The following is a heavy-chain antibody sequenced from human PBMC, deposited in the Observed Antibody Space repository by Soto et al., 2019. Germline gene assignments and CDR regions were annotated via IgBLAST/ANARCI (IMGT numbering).Heavy chain of an antibody. V-gene: IGHV3-66*01. CDR2: IYSGGST. Sequence: GGSLRLSCAASGFTVISNYMSWVRQAAGKGLEWVSVIYSGGSTYYADSVKGRFTISRDNSKNTLYLQMNSLRAEDTAVYYCARGDSERRGDYHYYMDVWGKGTTVTVSS. D-gene: IGHD1-1*01. J-gene: IGHJ6*03. CDR1: GFTVISNY. CDR3: ARGDSERRGDYHYYMDV.